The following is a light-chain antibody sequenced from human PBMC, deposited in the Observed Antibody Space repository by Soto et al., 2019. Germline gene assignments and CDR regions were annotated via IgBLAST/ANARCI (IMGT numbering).Light chain of an antibody. V-gene: IGLV2-23*01. J-gene: IGLJ1*01. CDR1: RNDIGSFNV. CDR2: EAS. CDR3: CSYAGSSTYV. Sequence: QSALAQPASVTGSPGQSITISCTGTRNDIGSFNVISWYQQHPGKAPKLMIYEASERPSGVSDRFSGSKSGNSASLTISGLQAEDEADYFCCSYAGSSTYVFGTGTKVTVL.